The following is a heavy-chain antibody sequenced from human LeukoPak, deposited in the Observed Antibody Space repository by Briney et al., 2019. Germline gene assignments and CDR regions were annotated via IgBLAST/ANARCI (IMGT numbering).Heavy chain of an antibody. Sequence: SETLSLTCTVSGYSISSGYYWGWIRQPPGKGLEWVGSVFHSGNTYYNPSLKSRLTISEDTSKNQSSLTLTSVTAADTAVYYCARDRSVGVLPAPPFDFWGQGTLVTVSS. V-gene: IGHV4-38-2*02. CDR3: ARDRSVGVLPAPPFDF. CDR1: GYSISSGYY. J-gene: IGHJ4*02. D-gene: IGHD6-6*01. CDR2: VFHSGNT.